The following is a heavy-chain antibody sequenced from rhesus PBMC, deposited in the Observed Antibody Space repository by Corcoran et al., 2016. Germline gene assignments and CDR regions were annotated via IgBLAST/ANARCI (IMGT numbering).Heavy chain of an antibody. CDR2: NDLDDDK. Sequence: QVTLKESGSALVKPTQPLTLTCPFSGFSLSTSGMRVSWSRQPPGKALEWLTSNDLDDDKYYSTSLKSRLTISKDTSKNQVVLTMTNMDPVDTATYYCARRRSLDVWGRGVLVTVSS. CDR1: GFSLSTSGMR. CDR3: ARRRSLDV. J-gene: IGHJ5-2*02. D-gene: IGHD5-24*01. V-gene: IGHV2S2*01.